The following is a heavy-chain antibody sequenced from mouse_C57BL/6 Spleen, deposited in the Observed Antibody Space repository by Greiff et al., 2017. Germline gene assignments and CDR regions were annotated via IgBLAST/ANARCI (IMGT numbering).Heavy chain of an antibody. D-gene: IGHD2-3*01. V-gene: IGHV1-81*01. CDR2: IYPRSGNT. J-gene: IGHJ2*01. CDR3: ARSDDGYYHYFDY. Sequence: VQLQESGAELARPGASVKLSCKASGYTFTSYGISWVKQRTGQGLEWIGEIYPRSGNTYYNEKFKGKATLTADKSSSTAYMELRSLTSEDSAVYFCARSDDGYYHYFDYWGQGTTLTVSS. CDR1: GYTFTSYG.